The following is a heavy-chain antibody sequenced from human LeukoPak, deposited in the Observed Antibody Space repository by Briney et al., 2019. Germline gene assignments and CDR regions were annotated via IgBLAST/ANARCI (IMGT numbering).Heavy chain of an antibody. CDR2: IYYSGST. CDR3: ARNGGNSDYDY. J-gene: IGHJ4*02. V-gene: IGHV4-31*03. CDR1: GGSISSGGYY. D-gene: IGHD4-23*01. Sequence: SEALSLTCTVSGGSISSGGYYWSWIRQHPGKGLEWIGYIYYSGSTYYNPSLKSRVTISVDTSKNQFSLKLSSVTAADTAVYYCARNGGNSDYDYWGQGTLVTVSA.